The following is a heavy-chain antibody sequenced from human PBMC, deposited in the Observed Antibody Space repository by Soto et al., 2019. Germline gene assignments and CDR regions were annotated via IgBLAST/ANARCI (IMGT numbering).Heavy chain of an antibody. Sequence: GGSLRLSCAASGFTFSTYEMNWVRQAPGKGLEWISYISSSGSSIYYADSVKGRFTISRDNAWNSLHLQMNSLRVEDTAVYYCARDGYDSSGDSEYCQYWGQGTLVTVSS. D-gene: IGHD3-22*01. CDR3: ARDGYDSSGDSEYCQY. V-gene: IGHV3-48*03. CDR1: GFTFSTYE. CDR2: ISSSGSSI. J-gene: IGHJ1*01.